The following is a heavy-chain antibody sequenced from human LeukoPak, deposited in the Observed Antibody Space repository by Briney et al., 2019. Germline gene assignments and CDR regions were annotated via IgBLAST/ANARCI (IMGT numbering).Heavy chain of an antibody. CDR1: GGSISSSNW. CDR2: IYHSGST. Sequence: PSGTLSLTCAVSGGSISSSNWWSLVRQPPGKVLEWIGEIYHSGSTNYNPSLKSRVTISVDKSKNQFPLKLSSVTAADTAVYYCARDTGGFYYMDVWGKGTTVTVSS. CDR3: ARDTGGFYYMDV. J-gene: IGHJ6*03. D-gene: IGHD4-17*01. V-gene: IGHV4-4*02.